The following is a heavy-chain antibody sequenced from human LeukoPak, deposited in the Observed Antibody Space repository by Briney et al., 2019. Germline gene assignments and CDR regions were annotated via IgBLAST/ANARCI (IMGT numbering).Heavy chain of an antibody. V-gene: IGHV1-18*01. CDR3: ARGDDAFDF. CDR2: ISTDNGNT. J-gene: IGHJ3*01. Sequence: ASVEVSCKASGYTFTNYGLIWVRQAPGQGLEWMGWISTDNGNTNSVQKLQGRVTLTMDTSTTTAYMELRSLRSDDTAVYYCARGDDAFDFWGQGTMVTVSS. CDR1: GYTFTNYG.